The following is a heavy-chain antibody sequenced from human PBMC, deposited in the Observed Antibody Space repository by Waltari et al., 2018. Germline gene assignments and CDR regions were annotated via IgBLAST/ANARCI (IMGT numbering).Heavy chain of an antibody. D-gene: IGHD3-9*01. V-gene: IGHV4-4*07. Sequence: QVQLQDSGPGLVKHSETLSLICTVSGDSISSSYVSWIRQPAGKGLEWIGRIYTSGSTNYNPSLKSRVTMSVDTSKNQFSLKLSSVTAADTAVYYCARYFDWLFDDWGQGTLVTVSS. CDR2: IYTSGST. J-gene: IGHJ4*02. CDR3: ARYFDWLFDD. CDR1: GDSISSSY.